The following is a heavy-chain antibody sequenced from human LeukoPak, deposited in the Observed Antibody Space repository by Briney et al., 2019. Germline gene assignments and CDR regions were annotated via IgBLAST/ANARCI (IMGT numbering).Heavy chain of an antibody. Sequence: SETLSLTCTVSGGSISSYYWSWIRQPAGKGLEWIGRIYTSGSTNYNPSLKSRVTMSVDTSKNQFSLKLSSVTAADTAVYYCARDQEVGYDILTGYYPYYYYMDVWGKGTTVTVSS. J-gene: IGHJ6*03. D-gene: IGHD3-9*01. CDR1: GGSISSYY. V-gene: IGHV4-4*07. CDR2: IYTSGST. CDR3: ARDQEVGYDILTGYYPYYYYMDV.